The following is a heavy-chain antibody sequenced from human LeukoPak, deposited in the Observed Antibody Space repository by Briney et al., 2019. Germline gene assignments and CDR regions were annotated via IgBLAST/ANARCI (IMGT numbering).Heavy chain of an antibody. CDR2: INSNGDT. V-gene: IGHV4-4*07. CDR3: ARDRGLDGSDQLDS. CDR1: GGSISSYH. D-gene: IGHD3-10*01. Sequence: SSEALSLTCTVSGGSISSYHWIWIRQPAGKGLEWIGRINSNGDTVYNPSLKSRATMSLDMTNNQFSLKLSSATAADTAVYYCARDRGLDGSDQLDSWGPGTLVTVSS. J-gene: IGHJ5*01.